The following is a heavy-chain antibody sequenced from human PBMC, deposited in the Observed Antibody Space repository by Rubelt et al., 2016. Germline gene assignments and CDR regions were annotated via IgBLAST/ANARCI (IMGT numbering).Heavy chain of an antibody. CDR3: ASLTVTTGPFDY. CDR1: GYSISSGYY. V-gene: IGHV4-38-2*02. Sequence: QVQLQESGPGLVKPSETLSLTCTVSGYSISSGYYWGWIRQPPGKGLEWIGSIHHSGSTYYNPSLKSRVTRSVDTSKNQFSLKLSSVTAADTAVYYCASLTVTTGPFDYWGQGTLVTVSS. D-gene: IGHD4-17*01. J-gene: IGHJ4*02. CDR2: IHHSGST.